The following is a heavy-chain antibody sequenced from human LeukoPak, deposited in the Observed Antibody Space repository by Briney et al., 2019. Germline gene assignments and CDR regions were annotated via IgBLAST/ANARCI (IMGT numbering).Heavy chain of an antibody. J-gene: IGHJ4*02. CDR3: ARASGWVYFDY. V-gene: IGHV3-74*01. Sequence: PGGSLRLSCAASGFTFGSYWMHWVRQAPGKGLVWVSRINSDGSSTSYADSVKGRFTISRDNAKNTLYLQMNSLRAEDTAVYYCARASGWVYFDYWGQGTLVTVSS. CDR2: INSDGSST. CDR1: GFTFGSYW. D-gene: IGHD6-19*01.